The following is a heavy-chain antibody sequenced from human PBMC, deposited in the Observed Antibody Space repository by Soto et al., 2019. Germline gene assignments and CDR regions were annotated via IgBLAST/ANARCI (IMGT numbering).Heavy chain of an antibody. Sequence: ETLSLTCTVSGGSINSGGYYWSWIRQHPGKGLEWIGTIYYSGSTYYNPSLKSRVTISVDTSKTQFSLKLSSVTAADTAVYYCARHMGRAYYYGMDVWGQGTTVTVSS. V-gene: IGHV4-39*01. J-gene: IGHJ6*02. CDR1: GGSINSGGYY. D-gene: IGHD1-26*01. CDR3: ARHMGRAYYYGMDV. CDR2: IYYSGST.